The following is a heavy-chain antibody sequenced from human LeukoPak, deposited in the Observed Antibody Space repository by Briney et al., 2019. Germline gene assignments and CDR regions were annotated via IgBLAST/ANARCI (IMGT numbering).Heavy chain of an antibody. CDR1: GYTFTSYG. CDR3: ARAQDGITIFGVVPYYFDY. Sequence: ASVKVSCKASGYTFTSYGISWVRRAPGQGLEWMGWISAYNGNTNHAQKLQGRVTMTTDTSTSTAYMELRSLRSDDTAVYYCARAQDGITIFGVVPYYFDYWGQGTLVTVSS. J-gene: IGHJ4*02. V-gene: IGHV1-18*01. CDR2: ISAYNGNT. D-gene: IGHD3-3*01.